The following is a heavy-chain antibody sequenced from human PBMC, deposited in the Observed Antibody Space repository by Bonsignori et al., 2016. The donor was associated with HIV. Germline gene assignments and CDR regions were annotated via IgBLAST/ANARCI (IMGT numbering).Heavy chain of an antibody. Sequence: WVRQAPGQGLEWMGWISANDGNTNYAQNLQGRVTMTTDTSTSTAYMELRSLRSDDTAVYYCARGRAPSQYYYMDVWGKGTTVTVSS. CDR2: ISANDGNT. CDR3: ARGRAPSQYYYMDV. J-gene: IGHJ6*03. V-gene: IGHV1-18*01.